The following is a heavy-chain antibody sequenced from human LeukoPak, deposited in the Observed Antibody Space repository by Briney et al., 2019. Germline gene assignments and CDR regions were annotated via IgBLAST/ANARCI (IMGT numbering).Heavy chain of an antibody. CDR2: IKSKTDGETT. Sequence: SGGSLRLSCAASGFTFSSYSLNWVRQAPGKGLECVGRIKSKTDGETTDYAAPVKGRFTISRDDSKNMLYLQMNSLKSEDTAVYYCTADLPPPRGYDYPFDYWGQGSLVTVSS. J-gene: IGHJ4*02. V-gene: IGHV3-15*01. CDR1: GFTFSSYS. D-gene: IGHD5-12*01. CDR3: TADLPPPRGYDYPFDY.